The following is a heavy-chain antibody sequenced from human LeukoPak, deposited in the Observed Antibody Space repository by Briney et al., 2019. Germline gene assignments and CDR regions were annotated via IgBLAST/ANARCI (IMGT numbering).Heavy chain of an antibody. J-gene: IGHJ6*02. CDR1: GFTFSSYA. D-gene: IGHD4-17*01. V-gene: IGHV3-23*01. Sequence: GGSLRLSCAASGFTFSSYAMSWVRQAPGKGLEWVSAISGSGGSTYYADSVKGRFTISRDNSKNTLYLQMNSLRAEDTAVYYCAKSTYGGNYYYYGMDVWGQGTTVTVSS. CDR2: ISGSGGST. CDR3: AKSTYGGNYYYYGMDV.